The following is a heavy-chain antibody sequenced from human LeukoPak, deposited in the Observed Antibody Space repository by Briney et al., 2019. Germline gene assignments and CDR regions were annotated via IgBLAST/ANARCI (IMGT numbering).Heavy chain of an antibody. CDR2: INWNGGTI. Sequence: GGSLRPSCAASGFTFDDYGMSWVRQAPGKGLEWVSGINWNGGTIGYADSVKGRFTISRDNAKNSLYLQMNSLRAEDTALYYCARYGFYCSSTSCYIFDNWGQGTLVTVSS. V-gene: IGHV3-20*04. J-gene: IGHJ4*02. CDR1: GFTFDDYG. CDR3: ARYGFYCSSTSCYIFDN. D-gene: IGHD2-2*02.